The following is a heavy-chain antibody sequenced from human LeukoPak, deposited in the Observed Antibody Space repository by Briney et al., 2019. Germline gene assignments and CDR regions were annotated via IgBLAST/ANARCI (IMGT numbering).Heavy chain of an antibody. V-gene: IGHV3-23*01. J-gene: IGHJ5*02. CDR1: GFTFSSYA. CDR3: ARDKGYCSGGSCYLNWFDP. Sequence: GGSLRLSCAASGFTFSSYAMSWVRQAPGKGLEWVSAISGSGGYTYYADSVKGRFTISRDNAKNTLYLQMNSLRAEDTAVYYCARDKGYCSGGSCYLNWFDPWGQGTLVTVSS. D-gene: IGHD2-15*01. CDR2: ISGSGGYT.